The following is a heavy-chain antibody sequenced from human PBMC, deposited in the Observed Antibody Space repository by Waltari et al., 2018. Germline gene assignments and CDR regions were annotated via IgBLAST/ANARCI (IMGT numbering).Heavy chain of an antibody. J-gene: IGHJ3*02. D-gene: IGHD1-1*01. CDR1: GFTFSDFG. CDR2: IRYDASDI. V-gene: IGHV3-30*02. Sequence: QVHLVESGGGVVQPGGSLRLSCAASGFTFSDFGMHWVRQAPGKGPEGVAFIRYDASDIYYRDSVKGRFTISRDNSKNTLFLQMSSLRPEDTAVYYCAKVGVGLTTWYAFDIWGQGTMVTVSS. CDR3: AKVGVGLTTWYAFDI.